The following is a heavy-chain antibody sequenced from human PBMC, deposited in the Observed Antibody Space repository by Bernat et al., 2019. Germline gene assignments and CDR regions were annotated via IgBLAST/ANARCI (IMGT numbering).Heavy chain of an antibody. Sequence: EVQLVESGGGLVKPGGSLRLSCAASGFTFSSYNMNWVRQAPGKGLEWVSFISSSSSNIHYADAVKGRFTISRDNAKNSRNLQMNSLRAEDTAVYYCAREPSYLGVVMWGQGTLVTVSS. D-gene: IGHD3-3*01. V-gene: IGHV3-21*01. CDR1: GFTFSSYN. CDR3: AREPSYLGVVM. CDR2: ISSSSSNI. J-gene: IGHJ4*02.